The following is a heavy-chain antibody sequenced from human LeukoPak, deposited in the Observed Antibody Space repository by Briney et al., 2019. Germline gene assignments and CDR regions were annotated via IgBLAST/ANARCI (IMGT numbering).Heavy chain of an antibody. CDR3: TRQSLVAAALQDFDY. CDR2: IRSKANTYAT. J-gene: IGHJ4*02. V-gene: IGHV3-73*01. CDR1: GFTFSGSA. D-gene: IGHD2-2*02. Sequence: GGSLKLYCAASGFTFSGSAMHWVRQASGKGLEWVGRIRSKANTYATAYAASVRGRFTISRDDSNNTAYLQMNSLKTEDTAVYYCTRQSLVAAALQDFDYWGPGTLVTVSS.